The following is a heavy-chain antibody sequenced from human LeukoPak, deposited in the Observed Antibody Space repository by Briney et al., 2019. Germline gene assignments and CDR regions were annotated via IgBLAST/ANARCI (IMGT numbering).Heavy chain of an antibody. V-gene: IGHV4-59*12. CDR3: ARDSVAAIDDAFDI. D-gene: IGHD2-15*01. Sequence: PSETLSLTCTVSGGSISSYYWSWIRQPPGKGLEWIGYIYYSGTTNYNPSLKSRVTMSVDTSKNQFSLKLSSVTAADTAVYYCARDSVAAIDDAFDIWGQGTMVTVSS. CDR1: GGSISSYY. J-gene: IGHJ3*02. CDR2: IYYSGTT.